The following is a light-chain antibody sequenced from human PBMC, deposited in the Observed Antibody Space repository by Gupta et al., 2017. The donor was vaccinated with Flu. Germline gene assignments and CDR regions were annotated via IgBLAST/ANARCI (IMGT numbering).Light chain of an antibody. V-gene: IGLV2-11*01. CDR2: EVN. CDR3: CSYAGSYTYV. CDR1: YGDIGTYNH. Sequence: QSALTQPRSVSGSPGQSVNISCTGNYGDIGTYNHVSWYQQHPGKAPKFIIYEVNLRPSGVPDRFSASKSGNTASLTISGLQAEDEADYYCCSYAGSYTYVFGTGTKVTVL. J-gene: IGLJ1*01.